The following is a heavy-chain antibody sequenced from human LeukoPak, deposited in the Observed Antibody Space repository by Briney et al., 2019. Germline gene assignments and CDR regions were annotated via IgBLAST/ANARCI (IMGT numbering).Heavy chain of an antibody. J-gene: IGHJ4*02. D-gene: IGHD6-25*01. V-gene: IGHV3-21*06. CDR1: GFTFSDCD. CDR2: ISYMGDHR. Sequence: GGSLRLSCTASGFTFSDCDMRWFRQAPRKGLQWVSSISYMGDHRYYADSAKGRFTISRDNAKNSLYLQMDNLRADDTAVYYCGKAFPPLRVAAAGDYWGQGTLVTVSS. CDR3: GKAFPPLRVAAAGDY.